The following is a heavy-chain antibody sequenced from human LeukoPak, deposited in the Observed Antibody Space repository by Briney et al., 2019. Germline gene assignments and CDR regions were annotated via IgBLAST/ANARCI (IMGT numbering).Heavy chain of an antibody. CDR1: GFTFSSYA. V-gene: IGHV3-23*01. Sequence: QCGGSLRLSCAASGFTFSSYAITWVRQAPGKGLEWVSAVSSNGAKTYYAASVKGRFTISRDNYKNMVFLQMNSPRAEDTAVYYCARDLHYDNSVHSVNYYYGMDVWGQGTTVTVSS. D-gene: IGHD3-22*01. CDR3: ARDLHYDNSVHSVNYYYGMDV. CDR2: VSSNGAKT. J-gene: IGHJ6*02.